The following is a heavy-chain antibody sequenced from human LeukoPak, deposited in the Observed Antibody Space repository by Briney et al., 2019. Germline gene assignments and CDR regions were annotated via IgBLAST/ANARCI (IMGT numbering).Heavy chain of an antibody. Sequence: GGSLRLSCAASGFTFSSYEMNWVRQAPGKGLEWVSYISSSGSTIYYADSVKGRFTISRDNAKNSLYLQMNSLRAEDTAVYYCAPQGGVIAAAGIAPSDYFDYWGQGALVTVSS. CDR3: APQGGVIAAAGIAPSDYFDY. D-gene: IGHD6-13*01. CDR2: ISSSGSTI. CDR1: GFTFSSYE. J-gene: IGHJ4*02. V-gene: IGHV3-48*03.